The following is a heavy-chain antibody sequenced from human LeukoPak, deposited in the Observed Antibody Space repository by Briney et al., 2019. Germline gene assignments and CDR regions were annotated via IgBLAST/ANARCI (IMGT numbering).Heavy chain of an antibody. CDR1: GFTFGNYA. CDR2: ISGDGGST. CDR3: VRDTRPPF. D-gene: IGHD6-6*01. V-gene: IGHV3-43*02. J-gene: IGHJ4*02. Sequence: GGSLRLSCAASGFTFGNYAMHWIRQAPGKGLEWVSFISGDGGSTYYADSVKGRFTISRDNSKNSLCLQMNGLRTDDSALYYCVRDTRPPFWGQGTLVTVSS.